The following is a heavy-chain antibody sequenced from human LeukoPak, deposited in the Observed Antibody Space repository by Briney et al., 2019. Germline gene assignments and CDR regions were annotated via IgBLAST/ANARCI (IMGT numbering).Heavy chain of an antibody. CDR3: ARDRPPPAFDI. CDR2: INPNSGGT. J-gene: IGHJ3*02. D-gene: IGHD6-6*01. Sequence: ASVKVSRKASLYTFTAYYMHWVRQAPGHGREGMGWINPNSGGTNYAPKFQGRATLTRDPSISTAYMELTRLRSDDTAVYYCARDRPPPAFDIWGQGTMVTVSS. V-gene: IGHV1-2*02. CDR1: LYTFTAYY.